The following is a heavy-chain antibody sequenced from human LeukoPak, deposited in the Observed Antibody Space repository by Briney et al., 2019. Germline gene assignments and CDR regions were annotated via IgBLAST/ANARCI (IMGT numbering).Heavy chain of an antibody. CDR3: ARIRNSAAAD. CDR2: INTDGDST. V-gene: IGHV3-74*01. D-gene: IGHD6-13*01. CDR1: GFTFSTYW. J-gene: IGHJ4*02. Sequence: AGGSLRLTCAASGFTFSTYWMQWVRQAPGKGLVWVSHINTDGDSTRDADSVKGRFTISRDNAKNTLYLQMNSLRAEDTAVYYCARIRNSAAADWGQGTLVTVSS.